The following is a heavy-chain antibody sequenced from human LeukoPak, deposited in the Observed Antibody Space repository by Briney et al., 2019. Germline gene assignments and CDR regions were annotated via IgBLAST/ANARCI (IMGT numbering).Heavy chain of an antibody. CDR3: ARSPEYYYDSSGYSYYFDY. CDR1: GGSIRSYY. V-gene: IGHV4-59*12. J-gene: IGHJ4*02. Sequence: PSETLSLTCTVSGGSIRSYYWSWIRQPPGKGLEWIAYIYYSGSTNYNPSLKSRVTISVDTSKNQFSLKLSSVTAADTAVYYCARSPEYYYDSSGYSYYFDYWGQGTLVTVSS. CDR2: IYYSGST. D-gene: IGHD3-22*01.